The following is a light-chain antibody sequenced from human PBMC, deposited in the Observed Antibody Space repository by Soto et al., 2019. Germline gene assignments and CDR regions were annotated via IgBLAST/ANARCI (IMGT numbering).Light chain of an antibody. V-gene: IGLV2-14*01. CDR3: SSYTTITTLV. CDR1: SSDVGNYIY. J-gene: IGLJ2*01. Sequence: QSVLTQPASVSGSPGQSITISCTGTSSDVGNYIYVSWYQHHPGKAPKLIIFEVSHRPSGVSNRFSGSKSGNTASLTISGLQAEDEADYYCSSYTTITTLVFGGGTKLTVL. CDR2: EVS.